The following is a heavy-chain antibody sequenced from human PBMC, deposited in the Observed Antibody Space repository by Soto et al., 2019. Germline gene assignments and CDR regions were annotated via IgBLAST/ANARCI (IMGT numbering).Heavy chain of an antibody. Sequence: EVQLVESGGGLVKPGGSLRLSCAASGFTFSNAWMSWVRQAPGKGLEWVGRIKSKTDGGTTDYAAPVKGRFTISRDDSKNTLYLQMNSLRAEDTAVYYCAIGYSYAPFDPWGQGTLVTVSS. J-gene: IGHJ5*02. CDR3: AIGYSYAPFDP. V-gene: IGHV3-15*01. D-gene: IGHD5-18*01. CDR2: IKSKTDGGTT. CDR1: GFTFSNAW.